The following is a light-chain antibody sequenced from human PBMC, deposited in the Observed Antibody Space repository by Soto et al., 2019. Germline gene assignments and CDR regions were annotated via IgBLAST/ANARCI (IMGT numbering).Light chain of an antibody. Sequence: DIQMTQSPSALSASVGDRVTITCRASQSISSFLNWYQHKSGKAPKLLIFAASTLQSGVPSRFSGSGSGTEFTLTISSLQPDDFATYYCQQYNSYSPWTFGQGTKVDIK. V-gene: IGKV1-5*01. CDR1: QSISSF. J-gene: IGKJ1*01. CDR3: QQYNSYSPWT. CDR2: AAS.